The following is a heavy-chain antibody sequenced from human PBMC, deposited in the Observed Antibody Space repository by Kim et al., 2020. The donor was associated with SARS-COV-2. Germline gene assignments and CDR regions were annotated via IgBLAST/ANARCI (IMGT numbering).Heavy chain of an antibody. Sequence: ALRLSCAASGFTFSSYGMHWVRQAPGKGLEWVAVIWYDGSNKYYADSVKGRFTISRDNSKNTLYLQMNSLRADDTAVYYCARVGQQWLANYYYYGMDVWGQGTTVTVSS. CDR3: ARVGQQWLANYYYYGMDV. D-gene: IGHD6-19*01. CDR2: IWYDGSNK. J-gene: IGHJ6*02. CDR1: GFTFSSYG. V-gene: IGHV3-33*01.